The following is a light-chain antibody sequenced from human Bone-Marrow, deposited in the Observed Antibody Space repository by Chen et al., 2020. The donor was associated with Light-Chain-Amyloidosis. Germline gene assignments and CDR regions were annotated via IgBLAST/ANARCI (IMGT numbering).Light chain of an antibody. V-gene: IGLV2-8*01. CDR2: EVT. CDR1: SSDVGTYNY. CDR3: SSYGGNNDIV. J-gene: IGLJ2*01. Sequence: QSALTQLPSASGSPGQSVTIPCTGTSSDVGTYNYVSWYQQHPGKAPRHIIYEVTKRPSGVPDRFSGSKFGNTASLTISGLQAEDEADYYCSSYGGNNDIVFGGGTKLTVL.